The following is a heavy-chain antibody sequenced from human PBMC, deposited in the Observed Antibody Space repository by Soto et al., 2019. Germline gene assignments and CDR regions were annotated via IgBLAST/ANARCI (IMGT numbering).Heavy chain of an antibody. CDR2: ISYDGSNK. CDR3: AQDLPPYSSSSKIVDAFDI. Sequence: ESGGGVVQPGRSLRLSCAASGFTFSSYGMPWVRQAPCKGLEWVAVISYDGSNKYYADSVKGRFTISRDNSKNTLYLQMNSLRAEDTAVYYCAQDLPPYSSSSKIVDAFDIWGQGTMVTVSS. D-gene: IGHD6-13*01. V-gene: IGHV3-30*18. CDR1: GFTFSSYG. J-gene: IGHJ3*02.